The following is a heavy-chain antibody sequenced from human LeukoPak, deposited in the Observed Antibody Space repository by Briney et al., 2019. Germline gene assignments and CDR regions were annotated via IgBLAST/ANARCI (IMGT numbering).Heavy chain of an antibody. Sequence: ASVKVSCRASGYTFRTYGINWVRQAPGQGLEWLGWISANSGHTIYARNFQGRVTLTTHTSTSTAYMELRSLSSDDTAVYYCARMDSNGYNKRYYFDYWGQGTLVTVSS. CDR3: ARMDSNGYNKRYYFDY. CDR2: ISANSGHT. J-gene: IGHJ4*02. V-gene: IGHV1-18*01. CDR1: GYTFRTYG. D-gene: IGHD3-22*01.